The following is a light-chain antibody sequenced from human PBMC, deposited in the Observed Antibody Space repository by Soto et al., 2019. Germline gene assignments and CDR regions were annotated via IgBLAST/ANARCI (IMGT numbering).Light chain of an antibody. V-gene: IGKV1-5*03. J-gene: IGKJ4*01. CDR3: QQYNSYPVT. CDR2: KAS. CDR1: QSIRSW. Sequence: DIQMTQSPSTLSASVGDRVTITCRASQSIRSWLAWYQQKPGKAPNFLIYKASSLESGVPSRFSGSGSGTEFPLTISSLQPDDFATYYCQQYNSYPVTFGGGTKVEIK.